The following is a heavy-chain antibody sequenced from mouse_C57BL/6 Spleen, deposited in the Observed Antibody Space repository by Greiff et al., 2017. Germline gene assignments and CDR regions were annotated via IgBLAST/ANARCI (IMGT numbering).Heavy chain of an antibody. V-gene: IGHV5-4*01. CDR3: AREGQLRLRGSARDY. D-gene: IGHD3-2*02. J-gene: IGHJ4*01. CDR1: GFTFSSYA. Sequence: EVKLVESGGGLVKPGGSLQLSCAASGFTFSSYAMSWVRQTPEKRLEWVATISDGGSYTYSPDHVKGRFTISRDNAKNNLYLQMSHLKSEDTAMYYCAREGQLRLRGSARDYWGQGTSVTVSS. CDR2: ISDGGSYT.